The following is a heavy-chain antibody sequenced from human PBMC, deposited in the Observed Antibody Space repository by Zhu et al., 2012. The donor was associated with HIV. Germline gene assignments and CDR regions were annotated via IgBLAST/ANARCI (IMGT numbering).Heavy chain of an antibody. D-gene: IGHD2-2*01. CDR3: TRALVGVTGLDY. CDR2: IYHSGST. J-gene: IGHJ4*01. Sequence: QVQLQESGPGLVKPSETLSLTCAVSGYSISSGYYWGWIRQPPGKGLEWIGGIYHSGSTYHNPSLKSRVTISVDTSKDQFSLKLSSVTAADTAVYYCTRALVGVTGLDYWGQGNPGHRXL. CDR1: GYSISSGYY. V-gene: IGHV4-38-2*01.